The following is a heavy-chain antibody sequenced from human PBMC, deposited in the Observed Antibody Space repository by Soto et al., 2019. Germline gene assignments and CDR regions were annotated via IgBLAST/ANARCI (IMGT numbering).Heavy chain of an antibody. D-gene: IGHD3-10*01. Sequence: QVQLVQSGAEVKKPGSSVKVSCKASGGTFSSYAISWVRQARGQGLEWMGGIIPIFGTANYAQKFQGRVTITADESTSTAYMELSSLRSEDTAVYYCAREGYYGSGSQANFDYWGQGTLVTVSS. CDR3: AREGYYGSGSQANFDY. CDR1: GGTFSSYA. CDR2: IIPIFGTA. J-gene: IGHJ4*02. V-gene: IGHV1-69*01.